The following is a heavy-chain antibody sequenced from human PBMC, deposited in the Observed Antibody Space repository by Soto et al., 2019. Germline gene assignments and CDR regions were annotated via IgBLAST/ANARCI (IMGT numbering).Heavy chain of an antibody. CDR3: AKGIAAAAQGYYYSMDV. D-gene: IGHD6-13*01. V-gene: IGHV3-23*01. J-gene: IGHJ6*02. Sequence: EVQLLESGGGLVQPGGSLRLSCAASGFTFSSYAMSWVRQAPGKGLEWVSAISGSGGSTYYADSVKGRFTISRDNSKNTLYLQMNSLRAEDTAVYYCAKGIAAAAQGYYYSMDVWGQGTTVTVSS. CDR1: GFTFSSYA. CDR2: ISGSGGST.